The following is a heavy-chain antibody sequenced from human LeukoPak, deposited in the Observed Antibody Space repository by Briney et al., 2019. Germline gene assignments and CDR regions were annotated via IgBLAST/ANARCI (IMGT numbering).Heavy chain of an antibody. J-gene: IGHJ5*02. CDR3: ARRSGYDSSGYLEGFDP. D-gene: IGHD3-22*01. CDR2: IYPGDSDT. V-gene: IGHV5-51*01. Sequence: GKSLKISCKGSGYSFTSYWIGWVRQMPGKGLEWMGIIYPGDSDTRYSPSSQGQVTISADKSISTAYLQWSSLKASDTAMYYCARRSGYDSSGYLEGFDPWGQGTLVTVSS. CDR1: GYSFTSYW.